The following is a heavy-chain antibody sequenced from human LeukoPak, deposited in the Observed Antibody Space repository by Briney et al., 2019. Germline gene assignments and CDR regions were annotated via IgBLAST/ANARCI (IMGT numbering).Heavy chain of an antibody. V-gene: IGHV1-18*01. CDR1: GYTFTSYG. CDR2: ISAYNGNT. J-gene: IGHJ5*02. CDR3: AVGPMRAPDWFDP. Sequence: ASVKVSCKASGYTFTSYGISWVRQPPGQGLEWMGWISAYNGNTNYAQKLHDRVTIATDTSTSTAYMELRSLRSADTAVYYRAVGPMRAPDWFDPWGQGTLVTVSS.